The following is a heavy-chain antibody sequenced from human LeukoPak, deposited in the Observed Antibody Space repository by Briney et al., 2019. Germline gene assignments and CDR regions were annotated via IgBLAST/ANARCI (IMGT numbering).Heavy chain of an antibody. CDR3: ATIFGSDYGDQERFGP. V-gene: IGHV3-11*01. CDR2: ISSSGSTI. D-gene: IGHD4-17*01. Sequence: GGSLRLSCAASGFTFSDYYMSWIRQAPGKGLEWVSYISSSGSTIYYADSVKGRFTISRDNAKNSLYLQMNSLRAEDTAVYYCATIFGSDYGDQERFGPWGQGTLVTVSS. J-gene: IGHJ5*02. CDR1: GFTFSDYY.